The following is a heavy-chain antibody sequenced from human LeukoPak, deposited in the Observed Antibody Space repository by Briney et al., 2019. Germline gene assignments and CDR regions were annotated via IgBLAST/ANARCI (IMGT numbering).Heavy chain of an antibody. J-gene: IGHJ5*02. V-gene: IGHV3-23*01. D-gene: IGHD6-13*01. CDR1: GFTFSSYA. CDR2: ISGSGGST. Sequence: GGSLRLSCAASGFTFSSYAMSWVRQAPGKGVEWVSAISGSGGSTYYADSVKGRFTISRDNSKNTLYLQMNSLRAEDTAVYYCAKDVVDSSSWYSSWFDPWGQGTLVTVSS. CDR3: AKDVVDSSSWYSSWFDP.